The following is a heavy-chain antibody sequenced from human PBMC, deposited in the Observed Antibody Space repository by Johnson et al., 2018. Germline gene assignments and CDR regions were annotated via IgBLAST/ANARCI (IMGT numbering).Heavy chain of an antibody. D-gene: IGHD6-13*01. Sequence: QVQLVESGGGLVQPGGSLRLSCAASGLTFSSYAMHWVRQAPGKGLEGGAVISYDGSNQYYANPVKGRFTYSRDNSKNTLSLQMNSLRAEDTAVYYCAKDRKTAAGNFDYWGQGVLVIVSS. V-gene: IGHV3-30*04. CDR2: ISYDGSNQ. J-gene: IGHJ4*02. CDR1: GLTFSSYA. CDR3: AKDRKTAAGNFDY.